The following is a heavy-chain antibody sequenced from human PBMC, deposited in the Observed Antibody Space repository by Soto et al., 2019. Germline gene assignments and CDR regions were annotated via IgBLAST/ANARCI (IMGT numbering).Heavy chain of an antibody. D-gene: IGHD2-15*01. V-gene: IGHV1-69*06. Sequence: QVQLVQSGAEVKKPGSSVKVSCKASGGTFSSYAISWVRQAPGQGLEWMGGIIPIFGTANYAQKFQGRVTITADKSTSTAYMELGSLRSEDTAVYYCASYPSVVVAATPYYWGQGTLVTVSS. J-gene: IGHJ4*02. CDR2: IIPIFGTA. CDR3: ASYPSVVVAATPYY. CDR1: GGTFSSYA.